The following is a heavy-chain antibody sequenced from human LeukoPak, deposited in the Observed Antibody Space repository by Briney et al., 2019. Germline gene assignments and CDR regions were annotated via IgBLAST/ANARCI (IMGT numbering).Heavy chain of an antibody. CDR3: ARMAAAGTSHFFDL. J-gene: IGHJ4*02. V-gene: IGHV4-59*12. D-gene: IGHD6-13*01. CDR1: GGSISSYY. CDR2: IYYSGST. Sequence: SETLSLTCTVSGGSISSYYWSWIRQPPGKGLEWIGYIYYSGSTNYNPSLKSRVTISLDTSKNQFSLRLSSVTAADTTVYYCARMAAAGTSHFFDLWGQGTLVTVSS.